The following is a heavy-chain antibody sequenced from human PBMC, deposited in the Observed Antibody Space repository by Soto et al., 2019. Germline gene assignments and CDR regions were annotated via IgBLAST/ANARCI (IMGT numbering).Heavy chain of an antibody. CDR1: GYTFTGYY. Sequence: QVQLVQSGAEVKTPGASVRVSCKASGYTFTGYYIHWVREAPGQGLEWMGWINPQTGGTSYAQKFQGRVTLSRDTSINTAYLELSRLTFDDAAVYFCARERYQVISDGMDVWGHGTTVTVSS. CDR3: ARERYQVISDGMDV. D-gene: IGHD2-2*01. V-gene: IGHV1-2*02. J-gene: IGHJ6*02. CDR2: INPQTGGT.